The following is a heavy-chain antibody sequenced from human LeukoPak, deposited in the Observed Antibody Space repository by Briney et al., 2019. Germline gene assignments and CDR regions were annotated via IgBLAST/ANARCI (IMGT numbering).Heavy chain of an antibody. CDR2: INHSGST. Sequence: KPSETLSLTCAVYGGSFSGYYWSWIRQPPGKGLEWIGEINHSGSTNYNPSLKSRVTISVGTSKNQFSLKLSSVTAADTAVYYCASHCSSTSCYESPLNWGQGTLVTVSS. J-gene: IGHJ4*02. CDR3: ASHCSSTSCYESPLN. V-gene: IGHV4-34*01. CDR1: GGSFSGYY. D-gene: IGHD2-2*01.